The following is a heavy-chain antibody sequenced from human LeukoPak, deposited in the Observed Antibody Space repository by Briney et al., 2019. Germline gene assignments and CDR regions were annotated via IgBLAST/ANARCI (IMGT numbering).Heavy chain of an antibody. J-gene: IGHJ4*02. CDR3: ARGVAGYGPYDY. CDR1: GGSISSYY. Sequence: SETLSLTCTVSGGSISSYYWSWLRQPPGKGLEWIGYMYYSGSPNYNPSLKSRVTISGDTPKNEFSLKLSSVTAADTAVYYCARGVAGYGPYDYWGQGTLVTVSS. V-gene: IGHV4-59*01. D-gene: IGHD5-12*01. CDR2: MYYSGSP.